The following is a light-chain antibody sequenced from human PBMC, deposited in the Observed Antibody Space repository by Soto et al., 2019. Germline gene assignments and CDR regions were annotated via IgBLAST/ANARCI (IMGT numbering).Light chain of an antibody. Sequence: EIVLTQSPGTLSSSLGERATLSCRASQSLINNYLAWYQQKPGQAPRLLIHDASTRATGIPDRFSGSGSGTDFILIISRLEPDDSAVYYCQQYNNSPLTFGGGTKVEIK. J-gene: IGKJ4*01. V-gene: IGKV3-20*01. CDR1: QSLINNY. CDR3: QQYNNSPLT. CDR2: DAS.